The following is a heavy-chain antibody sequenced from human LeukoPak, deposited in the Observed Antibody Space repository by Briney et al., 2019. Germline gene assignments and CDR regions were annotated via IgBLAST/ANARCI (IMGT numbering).Heavy chain of an antibody. CDR1: GGSFSGYY. V-gene: IGHV4-34*01. Sequence: SETLSLTCAVYGGSFSGYYWSWIRQPPGKGLEWIGEINHSGSTNYNPSLKSRVTISVDTSKNQFSLKLSSVTAADTAVYYCARGQKLGAFGGVHRYYFDYWGQGTLVTVSS. J-gene: IGHJ4*02. D-gene: IGHD3-16*01. CDR3: ARGQKLGAFGGVHRYYFDY. CDR2: INHSGST.